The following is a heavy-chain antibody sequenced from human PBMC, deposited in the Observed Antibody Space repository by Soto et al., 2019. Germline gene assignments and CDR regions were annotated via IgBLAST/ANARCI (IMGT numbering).Heavy chain of an antibody. V-gene: IGHV4-39*01. D-gene: IGHD5-12*01. CDR1: GGSISSSCSY. J-gene: IGHJ4*02. CDR2: IYYSGST. Sequence: PSETLSLTCTVSGGSISSSCSYCGWIRQPPGKGLEWIGSIYYSGSTYYNPSLKSRVTISVDTSKNQFSLKLSSVTAADTAVYYCARHAEGWLRLFDYWGQGTLVTVSS. CDR3: ARHAEGWLRLFDY.